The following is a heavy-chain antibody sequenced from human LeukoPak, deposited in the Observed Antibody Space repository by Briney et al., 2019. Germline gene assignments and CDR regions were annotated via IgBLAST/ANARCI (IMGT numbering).Heavy chain of an antibody. D-gene: IGHD3-9*01. Sequence: ASVKVSCKASGYTFTGYYMHWVRQAPGQGLEWMGWINPNSGGTNYAQKFQGRVTMTRDTSISTAYMELSRLRSDDTAVYYCARAPGNVLRYFDWLLTGWFGPWGQGTLVTVSS. V-gene: IGHV1-2*02. CDR3: ARAPGNVLRYFDWLLTGWFGP. CDR1: GYTFTGYY. CDR2: INPNSGGT. J-gene: IGHJ5*02.